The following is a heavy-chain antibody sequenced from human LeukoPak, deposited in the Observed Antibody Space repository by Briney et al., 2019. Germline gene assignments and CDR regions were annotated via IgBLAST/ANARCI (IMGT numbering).Heavy chain of an antibody. Sequence: PGGSLRLSCVVSGITLSNYGMSWVRQAPGKGLEWVAGMSGSGGSTNYADSVKGRFTISRDYPRNTLYLQMNSLRAEDTAVYFCAKRGVVIRVILVGFHKEAYYFDSWGQGALVTVSS. V-gene: IGHV3-23*01. CDR3: AKRGVVIRVILVGFHKEAYYFDS. CDR2: MSGSGGST. CDR1: GITLSNYG. J-gene: IGHJ4*02. D-gene: IGHD3-22*01.